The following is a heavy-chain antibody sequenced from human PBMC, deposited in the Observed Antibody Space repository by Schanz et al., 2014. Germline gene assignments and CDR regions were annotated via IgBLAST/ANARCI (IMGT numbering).Heavy chain of an antibody. D-gene: IGHD6-19*01. CDR2: LSGSGGST. V-gene: IGHV3-23*04. J-gene: IGHJ4*02. Sequence: EVRLVESGGGLVQPGGSLRLSCAASGFTFNSYAMSWVRQAPGKGLEWVSALSGSGGSTYYADSVKGRFTISRDNSKNTLYLQMNSLRAEDTALYYCAIIGVMVAVAGTRADYWGQGTLVTVSS. CDR3: AIIGVMVAVAGTRADY. CDR1: GFTFNSYA.